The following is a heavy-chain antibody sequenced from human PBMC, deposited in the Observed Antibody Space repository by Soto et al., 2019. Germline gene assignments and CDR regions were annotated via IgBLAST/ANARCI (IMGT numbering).Heavy chain of an antibody. D-gene: IGHD3-10*01. CDR1: GGSISSYY. V-gene: IGHV4-59*01. J-gene: IGHJ5*02. Sequence: QVQLQESGPGLVKPSETLSLTCTVSGGSISSYYWSWIRQPPGKGLEWIGYIYYSGSTNYNPSLKSRFTISVDTSKNQFSLKLSSVTAADTAVYYCARDKKGEDWFDPWGQGTLVTVSS. CDR2: IYYSGST. CDR3: ARDKKGEDWFDP.